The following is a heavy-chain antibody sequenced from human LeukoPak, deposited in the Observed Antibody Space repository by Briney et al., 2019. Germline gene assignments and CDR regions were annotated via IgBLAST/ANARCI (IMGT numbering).Heavy chain of an antibody. V-gene: IGHV3-30*18. J-gene: IGHJ6*02. Sequence: GGSLRLSWAASGFTFSSYGMHWVRQAPGKGLEWVAVISYDGSNKYYADSVKGRFTISRDNSKNTLYLQMNSLRAEDTAVYYCANARYYYDSSGYLYYYYGMDVWGQGTTVTVSS. CDR2: ISYDGSNK. CDR1: GFTFSSYG. D-gene: IGHD3-22*01. CDR3: ANARYYYDSSGYLYYYYGMDV.